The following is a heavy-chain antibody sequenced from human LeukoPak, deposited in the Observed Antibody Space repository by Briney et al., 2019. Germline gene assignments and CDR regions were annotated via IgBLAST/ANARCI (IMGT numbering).Heavy chain of an antibody. J-gene: IGHJ5*02. CDR3: ARVRKTTIKLDSMIVVVTAHGFDP. V-gene: IGHV4-59*12. CDR1: GGSISSYY. Sequence: SETLSLTCTVSGGSISSYYWSWIRQPPGKGLEWIGYIYYSGSTSYNPSLKSRVTISVDTSKNQFSLKLSSVTAADTAVYYCARVRKTTIKLDSMIVVVTAHGFDPWGQGTLVTVSS. CDR2: IYYSGST. D-gene: IGHD3-22*01.